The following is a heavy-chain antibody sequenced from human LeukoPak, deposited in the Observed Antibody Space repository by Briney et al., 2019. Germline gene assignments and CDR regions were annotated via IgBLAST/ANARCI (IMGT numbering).Heavy chain of an antibody. CDR1: GGSISSGGYY. D-gene: IGHD2-8*01. CDR3: ARAPNPDFFDD. CDR2: IYYSGST. Sequence: KASQTLSLTCTVSGGSISSGGYYWSWIRQHPGKGLEWIGYIYYSGSTYYNPSLKSRVTISVDTSRNQFSLKLSSVTAADTAVYNCARAPNPDFFDDWGQGTLVTVSS. V-gene: IGHV4-31*03. J-gene: IGHJ4*02.